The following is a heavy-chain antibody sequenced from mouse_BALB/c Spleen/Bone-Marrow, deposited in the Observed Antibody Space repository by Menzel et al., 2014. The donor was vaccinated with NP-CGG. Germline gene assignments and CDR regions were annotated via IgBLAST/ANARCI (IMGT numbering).Heavy chain of an antibody. V-gene: IGHV1-18*01. Sequence: EVQRVESGPELVKPGASMKISCKASGYSFXGYTMNWVKQSHGKNLEWIGLINPYDGGTSYNQKFKGKATLTVDKSSSTAYMELLSLTSEDSAVYYCARHGYGNYVAMDYWGQGTSVTVSS. CDR3: ARHGYGNYVAMDY. D-gene: IGHD2-10*02. CDR1: GYSFXGYT. CDR2: INPYDGGT. J-gene: IGHJ4*01.